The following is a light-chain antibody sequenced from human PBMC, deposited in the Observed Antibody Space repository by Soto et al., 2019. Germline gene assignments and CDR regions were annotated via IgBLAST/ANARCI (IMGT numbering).Light chain of an antibody. CDR2: AAS. CDR3: LHHDSYPHT. J-gene: IGKJ3*01. CDR1: QDISNY. Sequence: DIQLTQSPSAMSASVGDRVTITCRASQDISNYLAWFQQKPGKVPKRLIYAASSLQSGVPSRFSGSGSGTQFTLTIDNLQPEDFATYYCLHHDSYPHTFGPGTKVDIK. V-gene: IGKV1-17*03.